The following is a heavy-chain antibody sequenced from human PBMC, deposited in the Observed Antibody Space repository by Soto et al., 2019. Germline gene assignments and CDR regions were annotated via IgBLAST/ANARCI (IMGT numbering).Heavy chain of an antibody. J-gene: IGHJ6*02. V-gene: IGHV4-30-4*01. CDR2: IYYSGST. CDR3: ARYGVDYGGNSDITFYGMDV. CDR1: GGSISSGDYY. D-gene: IGHD4-17*01. Sequence: SETLSLTCTVSGGSISSGDYYWSWIRQPPGKGLERIGYIYYSGSTYYNPSLKSRVTISVDTSKNQFSLKLSSVTAADTAVYYCARYGVDYGGNSDITFYGMDVWGQGTTVTVSS.